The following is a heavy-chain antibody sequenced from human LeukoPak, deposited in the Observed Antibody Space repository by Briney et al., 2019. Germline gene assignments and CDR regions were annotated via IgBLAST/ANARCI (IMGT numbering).Heavy chain of an antibody. Sequence: GGSLRLSCAASGFTFSTYSMHWVRQAPGKGLEWVAVISYDGSNKYYADSVKGRFTISRDNSKNTLYLQMNSLRAEDTAVYYCARGGYDILNPESYYYGMDVWGQGTTVTVSS. J-gene: IGHJ6*02. CDR1: GFTFSTYS. CDR2: ISYDGSNK. D-gene: IGHD3-9*01. CDR3: ARGGYDILNPESYYYGMDV. V-gene: IGHV3-30-3*01.